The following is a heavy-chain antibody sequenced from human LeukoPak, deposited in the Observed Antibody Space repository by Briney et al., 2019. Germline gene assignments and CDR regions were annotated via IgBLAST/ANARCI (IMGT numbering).Heavy chain of an antibody. Sequence: GASVKVSCKASGGTFSSYAISWVRQAPGQGLEWMGRIIPIFGTANYAQKFQGRVTITTDESTGTAYMELSSLRSEDTAVYYCARDLVVVVAGYYYYYMDVWGKGTTVTVSS. V-gene: IGHV1-69*05. CDR2: IIPIFGTA. CDR1: GGTFSSYA. CDR3: ARDLVVVVAGYYYYYMDV. D-gene: IGHD2-15*01. J-gene: IGHJ6*03.